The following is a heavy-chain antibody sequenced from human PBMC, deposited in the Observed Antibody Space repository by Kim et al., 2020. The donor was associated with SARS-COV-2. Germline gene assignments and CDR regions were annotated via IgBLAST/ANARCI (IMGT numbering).Heavy chain of an antibody. Sequence: SETLSLTCTVSGGSISSSSYYWGWIRQPPGKGLEWIGSIYYSGSTYYNPSLKSRVTISVDTSKNQFSLKLSSVTAADTAVYYCARHLYYDILTGLSDAFDIWGQGTMVTVSS. V-gene: IGHV4-39*01. CDR3: ARHLYYDILTGLSDAFDI. CDR2: IYYSGST. D-gene: IGHD3-9*01. J-gene: IGHJ3*02. CDR1: GGSISSSSYY.